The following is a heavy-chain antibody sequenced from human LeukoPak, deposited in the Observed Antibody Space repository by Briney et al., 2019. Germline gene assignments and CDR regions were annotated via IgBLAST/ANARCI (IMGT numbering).Heavy chain of an antibody. J-gene: IGHJ4*02. CDR3: ANAYYDILTPPFSGY. D-gene: IGHD3-9*01. CDR1: GFTFSSYG. V-gene: IGHV3-30*18. CDR2: ISYDGSNK. Sequence: GGSLRLSCAASGFTFSSYGMHWVRQAPGKGLEWVAVISYDGSNKYYADSVKGRFTISRDNSKNTLYLQMNSLRAEDTAVYYCANAYYDILTPPFSGYWGQGTLVTVSS.